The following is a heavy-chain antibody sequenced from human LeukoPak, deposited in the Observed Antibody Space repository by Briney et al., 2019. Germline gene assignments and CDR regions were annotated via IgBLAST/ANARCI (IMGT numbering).Heavy chain of an antibody. D-gene: IGHD6-13*01. CDR2: AYYRSKWYS. CDR1: GASVSSNSAA. J-gene: IGHJ4*02. V-gene: IGHV6-1*01. CDR3: ARHSTSWDPFDY. Sequence: SQTLSLTCAISGASVSSNSAAWNWIRQSPSRGLEWLGRAYYRSKWYSDYAVSVKSRITINTDTSKNQFPLQLNSVTPEDTAVYYCARHSTSWDPFDYWGQGTLVTVSS.